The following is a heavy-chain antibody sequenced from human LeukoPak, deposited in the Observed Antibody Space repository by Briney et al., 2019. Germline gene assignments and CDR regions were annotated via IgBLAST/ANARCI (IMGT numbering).Heavy chain of an antibody. CDR1: GFTFSSYG. D-gene: IGHD2-2*01. CDR2: ISYDGSNK. J-gene: IGHJ6*04. CDR3: AKELGYCSSTSCYAYYYYGMDV. V-gene: IGHV3-30*18. Sequence: PGGSLRLSCAASGFTFSSYGMHWVRQAPGKGLEWVAVISYDGSNKYYADSVKGRFNISRENSKNTVYVQMNSLRAEDTAVYYCAKELGYCSSTSCYAYYYYGMDVWGKGTTVTVSS.